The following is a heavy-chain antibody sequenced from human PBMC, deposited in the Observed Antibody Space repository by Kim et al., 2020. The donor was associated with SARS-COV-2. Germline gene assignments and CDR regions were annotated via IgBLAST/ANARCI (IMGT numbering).Heavy chain of an antibody. CDR3: ARKGWTRGGWYFDY. D-gene: IGHD6-19*01. CDR1: GFTFSSYG. CDR2: IWYDGSNK. J-gene: IGHJ4*02. Sequence: GGSLRLSCAASGFTFSSYGMHWVRQAPGKGLEWVAVIWYDGSNKYYADSVKGRFTISRDNSKNTLYLQMNSLRAEDTAVYYCARKGWTRGGWYFDYWGQGTLVTVSS. V-gene: IGHV3-33*01.